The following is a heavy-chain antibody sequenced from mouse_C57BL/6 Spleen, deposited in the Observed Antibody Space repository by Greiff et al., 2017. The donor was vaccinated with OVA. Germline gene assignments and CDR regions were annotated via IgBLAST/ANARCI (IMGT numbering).Heavy chain of an antibody. D-gene: IGHD4-1*01. CDR1: GFTFSSYG. V-gene: IGHV5-6*01. CDR3: ASQLGPYYYAMDY. CDR2: ISSGGSYT. Sequence: EVMLVESGGDLVKPGGSLKLSCAASGFTFSSYGMSWVRQTPDKRLEWVATISSGGSYTYYPDSVKGRFTISRDNAKNTLYLQMSSLKSEDTAMYYCASQLGPYYYAMDYWGQGTSVTVSS. J-gene: IGHJ4*01.